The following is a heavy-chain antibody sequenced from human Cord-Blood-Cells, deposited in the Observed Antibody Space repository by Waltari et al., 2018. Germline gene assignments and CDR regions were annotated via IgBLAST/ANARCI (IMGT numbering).Heavy chain of an antibody. J-gene: IGHJ4*02. Sequence: QVQLEQSGAVVKKLGASVKVTSKASGSTVTSYDINRVRQATGQGLEWMGWMNPNSGNTGYAQKFQGRVTITRNTSISTAYMELSSLRSEDTAVYYCARVPPISGYDWGQGTLVTVSS. D-gene: IGHD5-12*01. V-gene: IGHV1-8*03. CDR1: GSTVTSYD. CDR3: ARVPPISGYD. CDR2: MNPNSGNT.